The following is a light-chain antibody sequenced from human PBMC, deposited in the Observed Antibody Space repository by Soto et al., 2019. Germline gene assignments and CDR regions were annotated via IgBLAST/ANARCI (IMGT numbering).Light chain of an antibody. CDR3: QIWDRSSDHVL. CDR2: DDR. J-gene: IGLJ2*01. Sequence: SYELTQPPSVSVAPGQTATVTCEGDNIGHTHVHWYQQKPGQAPVLVLYDDRARPSGIPERFSGSNSGNTATLTISRVEAGDEADFYCQIWDRSSDHVLFGGGTKLTVL. V-gene: IGLV3-21*02. CDR1: NIGHTH.